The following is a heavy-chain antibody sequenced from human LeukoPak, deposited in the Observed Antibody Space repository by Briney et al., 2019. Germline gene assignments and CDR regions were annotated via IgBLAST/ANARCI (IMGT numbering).Heavy chain of an antibody. V-gene: IGHV3-30*18. Sequence: GGSLRLSCAASGFTFSSYGMHWVRQAPGKGLEWVAVISYDGSNKYYADSVKGRFTISRDNSKNTLYLQMNSLRAEDTAVYYCANALAYNWFDPWGQGTLVTVSS. CDR1: GFTFSSYG. J-gene: IGHJ5*02. CDR3: ANALAYNWFDP. D-gene: IGHD5-12*01. CDR2: ISYDGSNK.